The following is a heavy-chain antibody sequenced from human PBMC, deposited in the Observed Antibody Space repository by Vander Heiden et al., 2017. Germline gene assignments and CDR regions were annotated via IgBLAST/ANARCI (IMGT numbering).Heavy chain of an antibody. J-gene: IGHJ6*02. CDR3: ATGVSFSGLQSYYYYGMDV. V-gene: IGHV1-24*01. CDR2: FDPEDGET. D-gene: IGHD4-4*01. Sequence: GAEVKKPGASVKVSCKVSGYTLTELPMHWVRQAPGKGLEWMGGFDPEDGETIYAQKFQGRVTMTEDTSTDTAYMELSSLRSEDTAVYYCATGVSFSGLQSYYYYGMDVWGQGTTVTVSS. CDR1: GYTLTELP.